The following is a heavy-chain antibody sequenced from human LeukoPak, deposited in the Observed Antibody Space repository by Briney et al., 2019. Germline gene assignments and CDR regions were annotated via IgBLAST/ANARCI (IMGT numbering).Heavy chain of an antibody. D-gene: IGHD2-15*01. V-gene: IGHV5-51*01. CDR2: IYPADSDT. Sequence: GESLKISCKGSGYTFSNFWIGWVRQMPGRRLEWMAIIYPADSDTRYSPSFQHQVTISADKSFSTAYLQWSSLKASDTAIYYCARQYCSGGSCYGAFDIWGQGTMVTVSS. J-gene: IGHJ3*02. CDR3: ARQYCSGGSCYGAFDI. CDR1: GYTFSNFW.